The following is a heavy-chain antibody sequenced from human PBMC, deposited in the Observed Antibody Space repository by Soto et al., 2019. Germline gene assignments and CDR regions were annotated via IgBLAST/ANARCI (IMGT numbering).Heavy chain of an antibody. V-gene: IGHV4-30-4*01. Sequence: PSETLSLTCTVSGGSISSGDYYWSWIRQPPGKGLEWIGYIYYSGSTYYNPSLKSRVTISVDTSKNQFSLKLSSVTAADTAVYYCARVVSVITFGGASYYFYYWGQGTLVTVSS. CDR3: ARVVSVITFGGASYYFYY. CDR1: GGSISSGDYY. CDR2: IYYSGST. D-gene: IGHD3-16*01. J-gene: IGHJ4*02.